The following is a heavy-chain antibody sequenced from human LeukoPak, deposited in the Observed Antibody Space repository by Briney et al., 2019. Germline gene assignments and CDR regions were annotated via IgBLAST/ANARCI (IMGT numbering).Heavy chain of an antibody. CDR3: ARSSRDTYYYDSSGSDAFDI. V-gene: IGHV4-59*01. CDR2: IYYSGST. CDR1: GGSISSYY. J-gene: IGHJ3*02. D-gene: IGHD3-22*01. Sequence: PSETLSLTCTVSGGSISSYYWSWIRQPPGKGLEWIGYIYYSGSTNYKPSLKSRVTISVDTSKNQFSLKLSSVTAADTAVYYCARSSRDTYYYDSSGSDAFDIWGQGTMVTVSS.